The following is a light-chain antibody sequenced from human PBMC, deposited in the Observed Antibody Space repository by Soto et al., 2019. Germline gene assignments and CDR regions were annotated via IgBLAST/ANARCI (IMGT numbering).Light chain of an antibody. V-gene: IGKV3-20*01. CDR3: QQYGSSLT. CDR2: GAS. Sequence: EIVLTQSPGTLSLSPGERATLSCRASQSVSSSYLAWYQQKPGQAPRLLIYGASSRATGIPDSFSGSWSGTAFTLTISRLEPEDFAVYYCQQYGSSLTLGGGGKVDLK. J-gene: IGKJ4*01. CDR1: QSVSSSY.